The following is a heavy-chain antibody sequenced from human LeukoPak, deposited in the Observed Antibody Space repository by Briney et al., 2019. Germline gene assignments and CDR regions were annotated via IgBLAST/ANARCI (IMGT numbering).Heavy chain of an antibody. J-gene: IGHJ4*02. D-gene: IGHD3-22*01. V-gene: IGHV3-74*01. CDR2: IDSDGSTT. Sequence: GGSLRLSCAASGSTLSSYWMHWVRQAPGKGLVWVSRIDSDGSTTSYADSVKGRFTISRDNAKNTLFLQMNSLRAEDTAAYYCARSVYDSGGYYRVLDYWGQGTLVTVSS. CDR3: ARSVYDSGGYYRVLDY. CDR1: GSTLSSYW.